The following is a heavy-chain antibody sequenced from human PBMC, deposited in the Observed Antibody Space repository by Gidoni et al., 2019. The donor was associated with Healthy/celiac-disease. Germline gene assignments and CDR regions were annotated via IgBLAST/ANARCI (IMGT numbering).Heavy chain of an antibody. D-gene: IGHD1-26*01. J-gene: IGHJ4*02. CDR2: INHSGST. CDR3: ARGLARGGSYYRATEGFDY. V-gene: IGHV4-34*01. CDR1: GGSFSGYY. Sequence: QVQLQQWGAGLLKPSETLSLTCAVYGGSFSGYYGSCIRQPPGKGLEWIGEINHSGSTNYNPSLKSRVTISVNTSKNQFSLKLSSVTAANTAVYYCARGLARGGSYYRATEGFDYWGQGTLVTVSS.